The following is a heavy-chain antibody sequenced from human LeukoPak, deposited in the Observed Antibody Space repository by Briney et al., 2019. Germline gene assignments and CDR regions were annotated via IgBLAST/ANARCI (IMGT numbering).Heavy chain of an antibody. D-gene: IGHD3-16*01. J-gene: IGHJ6*03. CDR1: GYTFTSYA. V-gene: IGHV7-4-1*02. CDR3: AREFAAYYYYYYMDV. CDR2: INTNTGNP. Sequence: GASVKVSCKASGYTFTSYAMNWVRQAPGQGLEWMGWINTNTGNPTYAQGFTGRFVSSLDTSVSTAYLQISSLKAEDTAVYYCAREFAAYYYYYYMDVWGKGTTVTVSS.